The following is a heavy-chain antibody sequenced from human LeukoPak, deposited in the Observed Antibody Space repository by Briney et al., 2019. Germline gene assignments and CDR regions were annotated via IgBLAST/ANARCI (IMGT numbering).Heavy chain of an antibody. J-gene: IGHJ4*02. CDR1: GYSISSGCY. CDR2: IYHSRST. V-gene: IGHV4-38-2*01. CDR3: ARPSSGYYASFDY. D-gene: IGHD3-22*01. Sequence: NPSETLSLTCAVSGYSISSGCYWGWIRQPPGKGLEWIGSIYHSRSTYYNPSLKSRVTISVDTSKNQFSLKLSSVTAADTAVYYCARPSSGYYASFDYWGQGTLVTVSS.